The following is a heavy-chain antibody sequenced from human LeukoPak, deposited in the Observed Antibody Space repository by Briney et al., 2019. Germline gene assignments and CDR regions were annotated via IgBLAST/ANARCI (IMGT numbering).Heavy chain of an antibody. CDR2: ISSSSSTI. V-gene: IGHV3-48*02. Sequence: GSLRRSRAASGFTFSSYSMNWVRQAPGKGLEWVSYISSSSSTIYYADSVKGRFTISRDNAKNSLYLQMNSLRDEDTAVYYCARERYCSSTSCPSGFDYWGQGTLVTVSS. CDR3: ARERYCSSTSCPSGFDY. D-gene: IGHD2-2*01. J-gene: IGHJ4*02. CDR1: GFTFSSYS.